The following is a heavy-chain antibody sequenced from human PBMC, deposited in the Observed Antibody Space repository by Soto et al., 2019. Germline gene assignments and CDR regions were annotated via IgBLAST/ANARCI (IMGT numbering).Heavy chain of an antibody. D-gene: IGHD4-17*01. CDR3: ARVGTTGVSYYYYGMDV. CDR1: GYTFTGYY. Sequence: QVQLVQSGAEVKKPGASVKVSCKASGYTFTGYYMHWVRQAPGQGLEWMGRINPNSGGTNYAQKFQGWVTMTRDTSISTAYMELSRLRSDDTAVYYCARVGTTGVSYYYYGMDVWGQGTTVTVSS. V-gene: IGHV1-2*04. CDR2: INPNSGGT. J-gene: IGHJ6*02.